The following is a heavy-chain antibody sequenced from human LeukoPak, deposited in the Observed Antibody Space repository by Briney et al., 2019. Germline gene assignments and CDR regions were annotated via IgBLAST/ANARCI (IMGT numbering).Heavy chain of an antibody. D-gene: IGHD5-24*01. CDR2: IIPILGIA. J-gene: IGHJ4*02. V-gene: IGHV1-69*04. CDR1: GGTSSSYA. Sequence: GASVKVSCKASGGTSSSYAISWVRQAPGQGLEWMGRIIPILGIANYAQKFQGRVTITADKSTSTAYMELSSLRSEDTAVYYCARVEMAAIYFDYWGQGTLVTVSS. CDR3: ARVEMAAIYFDY.